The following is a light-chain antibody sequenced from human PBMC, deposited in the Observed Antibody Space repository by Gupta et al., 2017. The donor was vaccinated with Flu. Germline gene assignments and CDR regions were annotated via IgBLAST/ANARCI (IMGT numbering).Light chain of an antibody. CDR1: SGHSSYA. V-gene: IGLV4-69*01. CDR3: QTWGTGIVV. Sequence: QLVLTHSPSASASLGASLKLTCTLSSGHSSYAIAWHQQQPEKGPRYLMKLNSDGSHSKGDGIPDRFSGSSSGAERYLTISSLQSEDEADYYCQTWGTGIVVFGGGTKLTAL. J-gene: IGLJ2*01. CDR2: LNSDGSH.